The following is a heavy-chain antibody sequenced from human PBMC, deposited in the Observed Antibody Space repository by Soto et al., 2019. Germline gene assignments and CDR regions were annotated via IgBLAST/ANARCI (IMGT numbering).Heavy chain of an antibody. V-gene: IGHV4-38-2*01. Sequence: SSETLSLTCAVSGYSISSGYYWGWIRQPPGKGLEWIGSIYHSGSTYYNPSLKSRVTISVDTSKNQFSLKLSSVTAADTAVYYCARVLAQPEMGGWFDPWGQGTLVTVSS. J-gene: IGHJ5*02. CDR2: IYHSGST. CDR3: ARVLAQPEMGGWFDP. CDR1: GYSISSGYY. D-gene: IGHD3-3*02.